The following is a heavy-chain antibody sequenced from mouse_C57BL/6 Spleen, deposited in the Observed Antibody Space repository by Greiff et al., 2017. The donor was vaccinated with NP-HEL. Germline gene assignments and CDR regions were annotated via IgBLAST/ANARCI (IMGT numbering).Heavy chain of an antibody. Sequence: VQLQESGAELVRPGASVTLSCKASGYTFTDYEMHWVKQTPVHGLEWIGAIDPETGGTAYNQKFKGKAILTADKSSSTAYMELRSLTSEDSAVYYCTRGYDVDAMDYWGQGTSVTVSS. CDR1: GYTFTDYE. CDR2: IDPETGGT. J-gene: IGHJ4*01. V-gene: IGHV1-15*01. CDR3: TRGYDVDAMDY. D-gene: IGHD2-2*01.